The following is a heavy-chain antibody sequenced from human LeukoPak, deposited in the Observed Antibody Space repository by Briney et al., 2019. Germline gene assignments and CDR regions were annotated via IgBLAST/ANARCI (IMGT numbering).Heavy chain of an antibody. CDR3: ARGGLNPLYYYYYMDV. J-gene: IGHJ6*03. CDR2: INPNSGGT. D-gene: IGHD3-10*01. CDR1: GYTFTGYH. Sequence: ASVTVSCKASGYTFTGYHMHWVRQAPGQGLEWMGWINPNSGGTNYAQKFQGRVTMTRDTSISTAYMELSRLRSDDTAVYYCARGGLNPLYYYYYMDVWAREPWSPSP. V-gene: IGHV1-2*02.